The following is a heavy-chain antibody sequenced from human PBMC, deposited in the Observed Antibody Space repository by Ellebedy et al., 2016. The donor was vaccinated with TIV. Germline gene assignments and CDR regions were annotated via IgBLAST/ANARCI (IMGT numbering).Heavy chain of an antibody. CDR2: IDPSDSYT. CDR1: GYSFTSYW. D-gene: IGHD6-13*01. Sequence: KVSXXGSGYSFTSYWISWVRQMPGKGLEWMGRIDPSDSYTNYSLSFQGHVTISADKSISTAYLQWSSLKASDTAMYYCASSSWYRGRDYWGQGTLVTVSS. CDR3: ASSSWYRGRDY. J-gene: IGHJ4*02. V-gene: IGHV5-10-1*01.